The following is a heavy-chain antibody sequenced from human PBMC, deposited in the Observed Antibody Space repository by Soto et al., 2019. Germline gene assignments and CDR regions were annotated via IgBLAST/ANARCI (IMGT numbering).Heavy chain of an antibody. V-gene: IGHV4-39*02. CDR3: AREGNSSSILFDY. CDR2: IYYSGST. Sequence: QLQLQESGPGLVKPSETLSLTCTVSGGSISSSSYYWGWIRQPPGKGLEWIGSIYYSGSTYYNPSLKSRVTISVDTSKNQFSLKLSSVTAAYTAVYYCAREGNSSSILFDYWGQGTLVTVSS. D-gene: IGHD6-6*01. J-gene: IGHJ4*02. CDR1: GGSISSSSYY.